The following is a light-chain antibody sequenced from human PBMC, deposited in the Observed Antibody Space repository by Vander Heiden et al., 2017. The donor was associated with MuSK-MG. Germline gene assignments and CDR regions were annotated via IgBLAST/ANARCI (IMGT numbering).Light chain of an antibody. Sequence: EIVLLQSTATLPLSPGEEASLSCRPSRSVDNALAWYQQKPGQAPRLLIYDTSVRATDVPARFSGSGSGTDFTLSISSLEPEDFGVYYCHQRSTWPLSFGGGTRVEIK. V-gene: IGKV3-11*01. CDR2: DTS. CDR3: HQRSTWPLS. J-gene: IGKJ4*01. CDR1: RSVDNA.